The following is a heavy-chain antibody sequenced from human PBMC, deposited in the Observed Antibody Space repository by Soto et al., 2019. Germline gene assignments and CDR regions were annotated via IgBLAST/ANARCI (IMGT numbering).Heavy chain of an antibody. CDR1: GYSFAGYW. CDR2: IDPSDSQT. Sequence: GESLKISCKGSGYSFAGYWITWVRQKPGKGLEWMGRIDPSDSQTYYSPSFRGHVTISVTKSITTVFLQWSSLRASDTAMYYCARQIYDSDTGPNFQYYFDSWGQGTLVPVAS. CDR3: ARQIYDSDTGPNFQYYFDS. V-gene: IGHV5-10-1*01. D-gene: IGHD3-22*01. J-gene: IGHJ4*02.